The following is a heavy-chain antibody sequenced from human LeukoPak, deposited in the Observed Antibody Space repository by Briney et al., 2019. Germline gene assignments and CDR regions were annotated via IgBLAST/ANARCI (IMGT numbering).Heavy chain of an antibody. V-gene: IGHV1-2*02. CDR1: GYTFTAYY. CDR3: ARQLIFAY. J-gene: IGHJ4*02. D-gene: IGHD2-8*01. CDR2: INPNNGGT. Sequence: ASVKVSCKASGYTFTAYYMHWVRQAPGQGLEWMGWINPNNGGTHYAQKFQGRVTMTSDTSISTAYMELSRLTSDDTAVYYCARQLIFAYWGQGTLVTVSS.